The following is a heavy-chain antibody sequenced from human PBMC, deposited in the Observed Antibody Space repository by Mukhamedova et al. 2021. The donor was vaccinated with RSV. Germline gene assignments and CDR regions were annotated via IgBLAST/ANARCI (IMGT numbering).Heavy chain of an antibody. J-gene: IGHJ4*02. D-gene: IGHD3-10*01. CDR3: ARGRVITMVRGVEFDY. V-gene: IGHV4-34*01. CDR2: INHSGST. Sequence: EINHSGSTNYNPSLKSRVTISVDTSKNQFSLKLSSVTAADTAVYYCARGRVITMVRGVEFDYWGQGTLVTVSS.